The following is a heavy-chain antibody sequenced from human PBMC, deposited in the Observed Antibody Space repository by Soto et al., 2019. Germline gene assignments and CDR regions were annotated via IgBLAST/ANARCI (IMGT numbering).Heavy chain of an antibody. D-gene: IGHD3-3*01. CDR3: ARVRGRYYDFWSGGDAFDI. V-gene: IGHV4-4*02. Sequence: SETLSLTCAVSSGSISSSNWWSWVRQPPGKGLEWIGEIYHSGSTNYNPSLKSRVTISVDKSKNQFSLKLSSVTAADTAVYYCARVRGRYYDFWSGGDAFDIWGQGTMVTVSS. J-gene: IGHJ3*02. CDR1: SGSISSSNW. CDR2: IYHSGST.